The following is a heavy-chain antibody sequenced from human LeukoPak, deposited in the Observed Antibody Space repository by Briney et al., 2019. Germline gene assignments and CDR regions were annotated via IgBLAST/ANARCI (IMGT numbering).Heavy chain of an antibody. CDR1: GFTFSSYG. J-gene: IGHJ4*02. Sequence: PGGSLRLSCAASGFTFSSYGMHWVRQAPGKGLEWVAVIWYDGSNKYYADSVKGRFTISRDNSKNTLYLQMNSLRAEDTAVYYCAKESIFGVVIDYWGQGTLVTVSS. D-gene: IGHD3-3*01. V-gene: IGHV3-33*06. CDR2: IWYDGSNK. CDR3: AKESIFGVVIDY.